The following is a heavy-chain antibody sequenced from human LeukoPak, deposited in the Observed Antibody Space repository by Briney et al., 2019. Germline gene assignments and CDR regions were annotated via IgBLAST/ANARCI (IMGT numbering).Heavy chain of an antibody. CDR2: ISYDGSNK. CDR3: ARGVATVDY. V-gene: IGHV3-30*01. D-gene: IGHD5-12*01. J-gene: IGHJ4*02. CDR1: GFTFSIYA. Sequence: GGSLRLSCAASGFTFSIYAMHWVRQAPDTGLEWVAVISYDGSNKYYADSVRGRFTISRDNSKNALDLQMNSLRAEDTAVYYCARGVATVDYWGQGTLVTVSS.